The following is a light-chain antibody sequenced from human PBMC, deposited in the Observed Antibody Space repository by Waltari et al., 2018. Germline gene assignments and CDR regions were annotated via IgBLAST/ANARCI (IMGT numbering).Light chain of an antibody. V-gene: IGKV1-6*01. J-gene: IGKJ1*01. CDR1: QAIRND. CDR2: DAS. Sequence: AIQLTHSPSSLSAVVGDRPTITCRASQAIRNDLSWYQQKPGQAPKLLIYDASFLQRGVPSRFSGSGSGTDFILTISSLQPEDFATYYCLQDYSYPWTFGQGTNVDI. CDR3: LQDYSYPWT.